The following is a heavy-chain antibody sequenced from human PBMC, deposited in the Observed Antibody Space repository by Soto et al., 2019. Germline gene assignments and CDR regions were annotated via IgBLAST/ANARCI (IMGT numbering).Heavy chain of an antibody. Sequence: QVQLVQSGADVKQPGASVKVSCKASGYTFSDYGISWVRQAPGQGLEWMGWISAKNGNTNFAQKFRGRVTMTTDTSTSTVYMELRSQKPDDTAVYYCAREPPETPPDYWGQGTLVTVSS. CDR1: GYTFSDYG. V-gene: IGHV1-18*01. CDR3: AREPPETPPDY. CDR2: ISAKNGNT. J-gene: IGHJ4*02.